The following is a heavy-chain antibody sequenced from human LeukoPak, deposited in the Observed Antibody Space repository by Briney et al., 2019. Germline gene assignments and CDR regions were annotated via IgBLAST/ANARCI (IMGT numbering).Heavy chain of an antibody. J-gene: IGHJ4*02. CDR3: ASLSPVVTAIPLIDY. D-gene: IGHD2-21*02. CDR1: GGSISSSSYY. CDR2: INHSGST. V-gene: IGHV4-39*07. Sequence: SETLSLTCTVSGGSISSSSYYWSWIRQPPGKGLEWIGEINHSGSTNYNPSLKSRVTISVDTSKNQFSLKLSSVTAADTAVYYCASLSPVVTAIPLIDYWGQGTLVTVSS.